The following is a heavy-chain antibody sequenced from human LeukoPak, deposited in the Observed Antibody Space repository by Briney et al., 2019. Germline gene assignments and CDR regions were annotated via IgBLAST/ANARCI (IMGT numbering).Heavy chain of an antibody. CDR3: AKNPYDSSGYYHNWFDP. D-gene: IGHD3-22*01. V-gene: IGHV3-23*01. J-gene: IGHJ5*02. Sequence: GGSLRLSCAASGFTFSSYAMSWVRQAPGKGLEWVSAISGSGGSTYYADSVKGRFTISRDNSKNTLYLQMNSLRAEDTAVYYCAKNPYDSSGYYHNWFDPWGQGTTVTVSS. CDR1: GFTFSSYA. CDR2: ISGSGGST.